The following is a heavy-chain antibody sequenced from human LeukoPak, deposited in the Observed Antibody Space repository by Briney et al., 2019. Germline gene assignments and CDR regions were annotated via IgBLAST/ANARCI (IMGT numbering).Heavy chain of an antibody. V-gene: IGHV1-18*01. CDR2: ISAYNGNT. D-gene: IGHD6-13*01. CDR1: GYTFTSSG. CDR3: ARAASLAAAGSSWAYYFDY. Sequence: ASVKVSCKASGYTFTSSGISWVRQAPGQGLEWMGWISAYNGNTNYAQKLQGRVTMTTDTSTSTAYMELRSLRSDDTAVYYCARAASLAAAGSSWAYYFDYWGQGTLVTVSS. J-gene: IGHJ4*02.